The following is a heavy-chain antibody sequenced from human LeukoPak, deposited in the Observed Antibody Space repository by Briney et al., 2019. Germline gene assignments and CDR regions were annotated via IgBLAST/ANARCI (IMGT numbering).Heavy chain of an antibody. CDR3: ARYSFPVGRQFDY. CDR2: VSYSGTT. V-gene: IGHV4-39*02. D-gene: IGHD1-26*01. Sequence: PSETLSLTCTVSGGSIRSNGYFWSWIRQPPGKGLEWIATVSYSGTTYYNPSLKSRVTMSVDTSTNHFSLKLSSVTAADTAVYYCARYSFPVGRQFDYWGQGTLVTVSS. J-gene: IGHJ4*02. CDR1: GGSIRSNGYF.